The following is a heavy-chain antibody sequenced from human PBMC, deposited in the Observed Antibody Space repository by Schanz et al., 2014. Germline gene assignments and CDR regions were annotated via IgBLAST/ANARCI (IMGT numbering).Heavy chain of an antibody. D-gene: IGHD4-17*01. J-gene: IGHJ6*03. CDR1: GGSFSGYY. Sequence: QVQLQQWGAGLLKPSETLSLTCAVYGGSFSGYYWSWIRQPPGKGLEWIAEINHGGSTNYNPSLKSRVTISVDTSKNQFSLKLRSVTAADTAVYYCARDGDHFYHNYYMDVWGKGTTVTVSS. CDR2: INHGGST. CDR3: ARDGDHFYHNYYMDV. V-gene: IGHV4-34*01.